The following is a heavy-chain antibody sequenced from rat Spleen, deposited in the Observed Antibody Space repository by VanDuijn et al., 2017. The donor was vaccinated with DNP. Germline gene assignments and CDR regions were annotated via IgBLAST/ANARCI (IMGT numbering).Heavy chain of an antibody. D-gene: IGHD1-12*02. CDR3: ARSDYSDGTYYYGYFDY. CDR1: GFSLTDYS. Sequence: QVQLKESGPGLVQPSQTLSLPCTVSGFSLTDYSVAWLRPPPGKGLEWVAAMSNGGNTYYNSVVRSRLSISRDTFRNQVFLKMNSLQTEDTAMYFCARSDYSDGTYYYGYFDYWGQGVMVTVSS. V-gene: IGHV2-6*01. CDR2: MSNGGNT. J-gene: IGHJ2*01.